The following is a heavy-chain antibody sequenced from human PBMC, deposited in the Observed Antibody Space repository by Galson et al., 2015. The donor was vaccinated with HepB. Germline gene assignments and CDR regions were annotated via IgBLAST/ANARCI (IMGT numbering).Heavy chain of an antibody. V-gene: IGHV3-23*01. CDR1: GFTFSSYA. CDR2: ISGSGGST. J-gene: IGHJ6*03. CDR3: AKGLRVHSCPYYYYYMDV. Sequence: SLRLSCAASGFTFSSYAMSWVRQAPGKGLEWVSAISGSGGSTYYADSVKGRFTISRDNSKNTLYLQMNSLRAEDTAVYYCAKGLRVHSCPYYYYYMDVWGKGTTVTVSS. D-gene: IGHD3-10*01.